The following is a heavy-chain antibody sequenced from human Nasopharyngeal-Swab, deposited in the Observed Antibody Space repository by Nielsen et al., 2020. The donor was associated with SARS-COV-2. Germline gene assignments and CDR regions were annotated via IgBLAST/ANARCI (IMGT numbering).Heavy chain of an antibody. CDR3: ANHLPGTYYFDY. Sequence: GGSLRLFCAASGFTFSDYYMSWIRQAPGKGLEWVSYISSSGSTIYYADSVKGRFTISRDNAKNSLYLQMNSLRAEDTAVYYCANHLPGTYYFDYWGQGTLVTVSS. CDR2: ISSSGSTI. V-gene: IGHV3-11*01. CDR1: GFTFSDYY. J-gene: IGHJ4*02. D-gene: IGHD3-10*01.